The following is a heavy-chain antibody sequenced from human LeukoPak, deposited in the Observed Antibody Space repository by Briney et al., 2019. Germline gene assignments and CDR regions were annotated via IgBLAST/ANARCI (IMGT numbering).Heavy chain of an antibody. CDR3: ARGTWGIGYYFDY. CDR1: GGTFSSYA. V-gene: IGHV1-69*04. Sequence: ASVTVSCKASGGTFSSYAIRWVRQAPGQGLAWMGRIIPILGIANYAQKFQGRVTITADKSTSTAYMELSSLRSEDTAVYYCARGTWGIGYYFDYWGQGTLVTVSS. CDR2: IIPILGIA. D-gene: IGHD7-27*01. J-gene: IGHJ4*02.